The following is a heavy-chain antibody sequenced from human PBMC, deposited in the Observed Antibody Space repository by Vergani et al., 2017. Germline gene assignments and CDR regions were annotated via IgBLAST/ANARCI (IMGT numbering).Heavy chain of an antibody. CDR3: AREYRAKVYSNDYYYGMDV. Sequence: QVQLQESGPGLVKPSQTLSLTCTVSGGSISSGGYYWSWIRQHPGKGLEWIGYIYYSGSTYYNPSLKSRVTISVDTSKNQFSLKLSSVTAADTAVYYCAREYRAKVYSNDYYYGMDVWGQGTTVTVSS. D-gene: IGHD5-18*01. CDR1: GGSISSGGYY. V-gene: IGHV4-31*03. CDR2: IYYSGST. J-gene: IGHJ6*02.